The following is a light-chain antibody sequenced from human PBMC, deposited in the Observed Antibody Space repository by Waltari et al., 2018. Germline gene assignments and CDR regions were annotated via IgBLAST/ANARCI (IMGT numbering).Light chain of an antibody. CDR1: QGISKY. Sequence: EIVLTQSPGTLSLSPGARATLSCRASQGISKYLARYQQKPGQAPRLLIYHASSRAAGVPDRFSGSGSVTDFSLTISRLEPEEFAVYYCLHYESLPGTFGQGTKVEIK. CDR3: LHYESLPGT. J-gene: IGKJ1*01. V-gene: IGKV3-20*01. CDR2: HAS.